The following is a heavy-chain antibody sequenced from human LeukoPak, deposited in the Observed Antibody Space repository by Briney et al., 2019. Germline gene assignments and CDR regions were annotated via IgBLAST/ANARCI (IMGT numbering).Heavy chain of an antibody. J-gene: IGHJ4*02. V-gene: IGHV3-11*06. CDR2: IGIDSGNT. Sequence: PGGSLRLSCEASGFIFGDYSMNWVRQPPGKGLEWISYIGIDSGNTKYADSVKGRFTISADNAKNSLYLQMNSLRVEDTAVYYCARDHNFAFDNWGQGTLVTVSS. CDR1: GFIFGDYS. D-gene: IGHD5-24*01. CDR3: ARDHNFAFDN.